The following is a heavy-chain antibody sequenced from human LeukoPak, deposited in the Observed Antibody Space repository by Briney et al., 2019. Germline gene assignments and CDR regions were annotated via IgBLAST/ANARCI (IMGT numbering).Heavy chain of an antibody. V-gene: IGHV3-30*02. CDR3: ANSLGARGLDHFYYYGMDV. CDR1: GFTFSSYG. J-gene: IGHJ6*02. D-gene: IGHD1-26*01. Sequence: GGSLRLSCAASGFTFSSYGMHWVRQAPGKGLEWVAFIRYDGSNKYYADSVKGRFTISRDNSKNTLYLQMNSLRAEDTAIYYCANSLGARGLDHFYYYGMDVWGQGTTVTVSS. CDR2: IRYDGSNK.